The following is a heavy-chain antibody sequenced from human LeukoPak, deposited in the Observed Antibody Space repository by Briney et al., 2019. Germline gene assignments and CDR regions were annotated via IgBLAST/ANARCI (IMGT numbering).Heavy chain of an antibody. D-gene: IGHD3-22*01. CDR1: GGSFSGYY. V-gene: IGHV4-34*01. CDR2: INHSGST. Sequence: SETLSLTCAVYGGSFSGYYWSWIRQPPGKGLEWIGEINHSGSTNYNPSLKSRVTISVDTSKNQFSLKLSSVTAADTAVYYCAKSGKNYYDSSGYYERSNYFDYWGQGTLVTVSS. CDR3: AKSGKNYYDSSGYYERSNYFDY. J-gene: IGHJ4*02.